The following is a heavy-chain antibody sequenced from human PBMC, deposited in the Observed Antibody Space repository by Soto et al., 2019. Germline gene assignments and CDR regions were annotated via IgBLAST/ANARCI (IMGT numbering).Heavy chain of an antibody. V-gene: IGHV2-26*01. D-gene: IGHD5-12*01. J-gene: IGHJ3*02. CDR3: ERIRWHIVATASERGAFDI. Sequence: QVTLKESGPVLVKPTETLTLTCTVSGFSLSNARMGVSWIRQPPVKALEWLAHIFSNDEKSYSTSLKSRLTIYKDTSKSQVVLTMTNMDPVDTATYYCERIRWHIVATASERGAFDIWGKGTMVTVSS. CDR2: IFSNDEK. CDR1: GFSLSNARMG.